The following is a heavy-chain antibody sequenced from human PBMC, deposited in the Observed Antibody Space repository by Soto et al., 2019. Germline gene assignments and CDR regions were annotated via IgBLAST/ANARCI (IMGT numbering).Heavy chain of an antibody. D-gene: IGHD5-18*01. CDR1: GGSIHSFY. CDR3: ARIKRGYSYGSIIDY. V-gene: IGHV4-59*12. J-gene: IGHJ4*02. Sequence: LSETLSLTCTVSGGSIHSFYWSWIRQPPGKGLEWIGYVFYNGITTYNPSLQSRVTISVDTSKNHLSLKLRSMIAADTAIYFCARIKRGYSYGSIIDYWGRGTLVTVSS. CDR2: VFYNGIT.